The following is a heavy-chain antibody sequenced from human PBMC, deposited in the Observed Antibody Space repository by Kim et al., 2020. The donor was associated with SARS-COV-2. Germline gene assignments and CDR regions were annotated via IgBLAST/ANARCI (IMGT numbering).Heavy chain of an antibody. CDR2: INAGNGNT. CDR1: GYTFTSYA. V-gene: IGHV1-3*01. D-gene: IGHD2-21*02. CDR3: ARCGGDCYTYWYFDL. Sequence: ASVKVSCKASGYTFTSYAMHWVRQAPGQRLEWMGWINAGNGNTKYSQKFQGRVTITRDTSASTAYMELSSLRSEDTAVYYCARCGGDCYTYWYFDLWGRGTLVTVSS. J-gene: IGHJ2*01.